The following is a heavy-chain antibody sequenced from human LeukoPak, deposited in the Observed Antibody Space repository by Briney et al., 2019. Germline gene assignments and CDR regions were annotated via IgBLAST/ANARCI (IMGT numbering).Heavy chain of an antibody. CDR3: ARDPYGDYVGWFDP. Sequence: SETLSLTCTVSGGSISSGSGYWSWIRQPAGKGLEWIGRIYTSGSTNYNPSLKSRVTISVDTSKNQFSLKLSSVTAADTAVYYCARDPYGDYVGWFDPWGQGTLVTVSS. CDR1: GGSISSGSGY. V-gene: IGHV4-61*02. D-gene: IGHD4-17*01. CDR2: IYTSGST. J-gene: IGHJ5*02.